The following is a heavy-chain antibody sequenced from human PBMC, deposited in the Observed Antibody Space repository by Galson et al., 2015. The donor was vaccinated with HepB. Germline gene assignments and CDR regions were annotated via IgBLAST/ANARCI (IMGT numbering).Heavy chain of an antibody. CDR2: INGANGNT. V-gene: IGHV1-3*01. D-gene: IGHD1-26*01. Sequence: SVKVSCKASEYTFKTYPLHWVRQAPGQRLEWLGWINGANGNTKYSEKLQGRVTITRGTSASTAYMELSSLQSEDTAVYHCARDREPWVGYYYAMDVWGQGTTVIVSS. CDR3: ARDREPWVGYYYAMDV. J-gene: IGHJ6*02. CDR1: EYTFKTYP.